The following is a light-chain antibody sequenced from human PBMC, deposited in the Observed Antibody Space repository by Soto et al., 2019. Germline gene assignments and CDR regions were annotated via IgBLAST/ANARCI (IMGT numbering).Light chain of an antibody. CDR2: ANS. CDR3: QSYDSSLSGSVV. J-gene: IGLJ2*01. CDR1: SSNIGAGYD. V-gene: IGLV1-40*01. Sequence: QSVLTQPPSVSGALGQRVTISCTGSSSNIGAGYDVHWYQQLPGTAPKVLIYANSHRPSGVPDRFSGSQSGTSASLAITGLQAEDEADYYCQSYDSSLSGSVVFGGGTKVTVL.